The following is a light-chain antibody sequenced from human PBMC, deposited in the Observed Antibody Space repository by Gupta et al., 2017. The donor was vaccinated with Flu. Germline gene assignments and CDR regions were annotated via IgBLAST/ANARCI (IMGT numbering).Light chain of an antibody. CDR2: EVS. V-gene: IGKV2D-29*01. J-gene: IGKJ2*01. Sequence: DIVMTQTPPPLSVTPGQPASISCKSSQSRLHSDGKTYLYWYLQKPGRPPQLLLYEVSDRWSAVVDRFSGSRSGGDLRLKIIRRVGEDVGVYYCCLRVQHVSTFGQGTKVEIK. CDR1: QSRLHSDGKTY. CDR3: CLRVQHVST.